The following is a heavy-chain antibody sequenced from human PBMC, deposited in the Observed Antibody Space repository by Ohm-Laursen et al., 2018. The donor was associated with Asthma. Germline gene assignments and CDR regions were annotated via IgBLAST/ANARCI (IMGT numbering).Heavy chain of an antibody. CDR1: GYTFTGYY. CDR3: ARASRYNWNFGWFDP. D-gene: IGHD1-7*01. V-gene: IGHV1-2*06. CDR2: INPNSGGT. Sequence: SVKVSCKASGYTFTGYYMHWVRQAPGQGLEWMGRINPNSGGTNYAQKFQGRVTITRDTSASTAYMELSSLRSEDTAVYYCARASRYNWNFGWFDPWGQGSLVTVSS. J-gene: IGHJ5*02.